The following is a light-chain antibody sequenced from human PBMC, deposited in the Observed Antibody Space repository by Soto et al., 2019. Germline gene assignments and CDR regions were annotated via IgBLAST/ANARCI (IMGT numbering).Light chain of an antibody. CDR1: QSVSSN. CDR3: QQCNNRPPLT. Sequence: EIVMTQSPATLSVSPGERATLSCRASQSVSSNLAWYQQKPGQAPRLLIYGASTRATDIPARFSGSGSGTEFTLTNSSLQSEDFAVYYCQQCNNRPPLTFGGGTKVEIK. CDR2: GAS. J-gene: IGKJ4*01. V-gene: IGKV3-15*01.